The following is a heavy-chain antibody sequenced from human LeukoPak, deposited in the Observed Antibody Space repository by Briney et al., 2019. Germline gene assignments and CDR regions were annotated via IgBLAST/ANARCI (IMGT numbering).Heavy chain of an antibody. J-gene: IGHJ4*02. CDR3: ARVPRHSYDSSGYIAY. CDR2: IIPILGIA. CDR1: GGTFSSYT. Sequence: SVKVSCKASGGTFSSYTISWVRQAPGQGLAWMGRIIPILGIANYAQKLQGRVTITADESTSTAYMELSSLRSEDTAVYYCARVPRHSYDSSGYIAYWGQGTLVTVSS. D-gene: IGHD3-22*01. V-gene: IGHV1-69*02.